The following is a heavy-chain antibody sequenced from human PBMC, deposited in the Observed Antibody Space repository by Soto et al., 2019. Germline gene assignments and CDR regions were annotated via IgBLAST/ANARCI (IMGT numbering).Heavy chain of an antibody. CDR3: ARRERAAGTDWWFDP. V-gene: IGHV4-39*01. Sequence: QLQLQESGPGLVKPSETLSLTCTVSGGSISSSSFHWGWIRQPPGKGLEWIGSIYYSGSTYYSPSLKSRVTISVDTSKNQFSLKLSLTAADTAVYYCARRERAAGTDWWFDPWGQGTLVTVSS. CDR1: GGSISSSSFH. CDR2: IYYSGST. D-gene: IGHD6-13*01. J-gene: IGHJ5*02.